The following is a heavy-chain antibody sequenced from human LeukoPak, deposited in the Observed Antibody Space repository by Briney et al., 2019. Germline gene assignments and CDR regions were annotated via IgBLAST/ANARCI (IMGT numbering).Heavy chain of an antibody. CDR2: ITSGSTYM. CDR3: VCYDNAAEYFHY. Sequence: GGSLRLSCAASGFTFSSYTMNWVRQAPGKGLEWVSSITSGSTYMYYADSVKGRFTISRDNAKNSLYLQVNSLRAEDTALYYCVCYDNAAEYFHYWGQGTLVTVSS. CDR1: GFTFSSYT. J-gene: IGHJ1*01. D-gene: IGHD3-22*01. V-gene: IGHV3-21*04.